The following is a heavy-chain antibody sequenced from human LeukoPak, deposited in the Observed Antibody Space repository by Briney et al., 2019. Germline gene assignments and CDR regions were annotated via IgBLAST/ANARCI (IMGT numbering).Heavy chain of an antibody. J-gene: IGHJ3*02. CDR3: ARDSSPDSATTYYDALDM. CDR2: IHGDGDGK. Sequence: PAGSLRLSCAGSGFSSPRFWMTCDRQAPGRVLEWVAKIHGDGDGKRYADSVKDRFTISRDNARSLVFLQIHSLRDEDTALYYCARDSSPDSATTYYDALDMWGQGTMVTVSS. CDR1: GFSSPRFW. D-gene: IGHD1-1*01. V-gene: IGHV3-7*01.